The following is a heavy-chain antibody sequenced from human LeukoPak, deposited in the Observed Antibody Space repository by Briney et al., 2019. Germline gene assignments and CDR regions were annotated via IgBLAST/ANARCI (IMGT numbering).Heavy chain of an antibody. D-gene: IGHD5-12*01. J-gene: IGHJ4*02. CDR1: GFTFNNYG. V-gene: IGHV3-7*04. Sequence: PGRSLRLSCAASGFTFNNYGMYWVRQAPGKGLEWVANINEEGSEKYYVDSVKGRFTLSRDNAKKSVYLQMNSLRDEDTAVYYCGRGFWVDIVATLAYWGQGTLVTVSS. CDR2: INEEGSEK. CDR3: GRGFWVDIVATLAY.